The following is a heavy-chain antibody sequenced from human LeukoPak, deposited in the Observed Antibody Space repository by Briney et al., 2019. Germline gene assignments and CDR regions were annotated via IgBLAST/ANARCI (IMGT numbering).Heavy chain of an antibody. Sequence: PGGSLRLSCAASGFTFSSYGIHWVRQAPGKGLEWVSYISSSGSTIYYADSVKGRFTISRDNAKNSLYLQMNSLRAEDTAVYYCARRAEGYGDYFDYWGQGTLVTVSS. J-gene: IGHJ4*02. CDR3: ARRAEGYGDYFDY. CDR2: ISSSGSTI. CDR1: GFTFSSYG. V-gene: IGHV3-48*04. D-gene: IGHD4-17*01.